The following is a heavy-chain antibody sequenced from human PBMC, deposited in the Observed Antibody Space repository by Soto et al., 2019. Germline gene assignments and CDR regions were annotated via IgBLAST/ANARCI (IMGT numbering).Heavy chain of an antibody. V-gene: IGHV1-69*06. J-gene: IGHJ4*02. CDR2: IIPMFAAS. CDR3: ARGGIVAVPATLSSLHEYTNYRFDS. CDR1: GGAFSDFA. Sequence: QVQLAQSGAEVRKPGSSVKVSCRTSGGAFSDFALSWVRQAPGQGLEWMGGIIPMFAASNYAQRFQGRVSITADTPAQTVYMELSSPTPEDTAVYYCARGGIVAVPATLSSLHEYTNYRFDSWGQGTLVSV. D-gene: IGHD2-21*02.